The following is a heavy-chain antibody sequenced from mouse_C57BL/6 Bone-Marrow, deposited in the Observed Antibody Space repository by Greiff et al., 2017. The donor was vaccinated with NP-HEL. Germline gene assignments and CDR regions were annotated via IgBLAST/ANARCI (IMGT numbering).Heavy chain of an antibody. CDR1: GYSITSGYY. Sequence: QSGPGLVKPSQSLSLTCSVTGYSITSGYYWNWIRQFPGNKLEWMGYISYDGSNNYNPSLKNRISNTRYTSTNQFFLKLNSVTTQDTATYYCARDLSYPTHWYFDVGGTETTVTVSS. D-gene: IGHD2-10*01. CDR2: ISYDGSN. CDR3: ARDLSYPTHWYFDV. J-gene: IGHJ1*03. V-gene: IGHV3-6*01.